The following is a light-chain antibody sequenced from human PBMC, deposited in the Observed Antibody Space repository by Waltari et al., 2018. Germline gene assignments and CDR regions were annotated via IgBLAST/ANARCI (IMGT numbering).Light chain of an antibody. Sequence: QSVLTQPPSVSGAPGQRVTISCTGSGSNIGAGYDVHWYQQLPRAAPKLPIYGSTSRPLGVPYRFFGSTSGTSASLAITGLQAEDEADYYCQSYDTSLRVVFGGGTKLTVL. CDR2: GST. J-gene: IGLJ2*01. CDR1: GSNIGAGYD. CDR3: QSYDTSLRVV. V-gene: IGLV1-40*01.